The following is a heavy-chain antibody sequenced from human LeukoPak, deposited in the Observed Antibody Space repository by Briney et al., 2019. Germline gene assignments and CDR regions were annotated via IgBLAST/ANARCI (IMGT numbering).Heavy chain of an antibody. D-gene: IGHD5-24*01. Sequence: GGSLRLSCAASGFTVSSNYMRWVRQAPGKGMEWVSVIYSGGNTYYADSVKGRFTISRDNSKNTLYLQMNSLRAEDTAVYYCARGDGYNYWVFWGQGTLVTVSS. CDR1: GFTVSSNY. V-gene: IGHV3-66*01. CDR2: IYSGGNT. CDR3: ARGDGYNYWVF. J-gene: IGHJ4*02.